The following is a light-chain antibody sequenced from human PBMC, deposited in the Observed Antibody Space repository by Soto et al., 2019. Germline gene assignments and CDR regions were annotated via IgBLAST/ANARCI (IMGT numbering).Light chain of an antibody. V-gene: IGLV2-23*03. CDR2: EGS. J-gene: IGLJ1*01. Sequence: SALTQPASVSGSPGQSITISCTGTSRDVGRYNLVSWYQQHPGKAPKLMIYEGSKRPSGVSNRFSGSKSGNTASLTISGLQAEDEADYYCCSYACSSTFGGYVFGTGTKVTVL. CDR1: SRDVGRYNL. CDR3: CSYACSSTFGGYV.